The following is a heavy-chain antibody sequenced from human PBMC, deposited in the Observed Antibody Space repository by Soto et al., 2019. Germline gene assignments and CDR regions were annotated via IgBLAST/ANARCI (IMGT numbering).Heavy chain of an antibody. CDR1: GGSISRYY. D-gene: IGHD2-21*02. CDR2: MYNTGST. CDR3: ARDLWGYCGTDCYPLDV. J-gene: IGHJ6*02. V-gene: IGHV4-59*01. Sequence: QVQLQESGPGLVKPSETLSLTCTVSGGSISRYYCSWIRQPPGKGLEWIGYMYNTGSTVYNPPFKSRVTISVDTSKNQFSLKLNSVTAADTAVYYCARDLWGYCGTDCYPLDVWGQGTTVTVSS.